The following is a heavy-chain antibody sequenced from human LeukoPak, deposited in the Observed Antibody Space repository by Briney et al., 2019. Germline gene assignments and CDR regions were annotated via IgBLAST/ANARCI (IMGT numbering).Heavy chain of an antibody. CDR3: ARRPPGLPEYYFDY. V-gene: IGHV5-51*03. CDR1: GYSFTSYW. Sequence: PGESLKLSCKGSGYSFTSYWIGWGRQMPGKGLEWMGLIYPGDSDTRYSPSFQGQVTISADKSIGTAYLQWSSLKASDTAMYYCARRPPGLPEYYFDYWGQGTLVTVSS. CDR2: IYPGDSDT. J-gene: IGHJ4*02. D-gene: IGHD5-12*01.